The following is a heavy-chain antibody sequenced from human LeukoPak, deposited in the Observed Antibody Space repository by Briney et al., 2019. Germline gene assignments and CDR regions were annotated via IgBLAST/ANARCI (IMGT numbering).Heavy chain of an antibody. Sequence: SETLSLTCTVSGGSISSYYWSWIRQAPGKGLEWIGYIYYSGSTNYNPSLKSRVTISVDTSKNQFSLKLSSVTAADTAVYYCARDLGDYSSGWYSGGGDAFDIWGQGTMVTVSS. V-gene: IGHV4-59*12. CDR3: ARDLGDYSSGWYSGGGDAFDI. D-gene: IGHD6-19*01. CDR2: IYYSGST. CDR1: GGSISSYY. J-gene: IGHJ3*02.